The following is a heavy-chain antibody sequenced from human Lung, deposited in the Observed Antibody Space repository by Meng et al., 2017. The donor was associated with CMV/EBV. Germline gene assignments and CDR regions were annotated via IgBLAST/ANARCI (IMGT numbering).Heavy chain of an antibody. Sequence: SXKISXAASGSRFSSYEINWVRQTPGKGLEWVSYISGSGDTTNYADSVKGRFTISRDNAKNSLYLQMNSLITEDTAVYYCARESGPMGGNYYYGVDVWGQGTTVTVSS. CDR2: ISGSGDTT. D-gene: IGHD3-3*01. CDR1: GSRFSSYE. V-gene: IGHV3-48*03. CDR3: ARESGPMGGNYYYGVDV. J-gene: IGHJ6*02.